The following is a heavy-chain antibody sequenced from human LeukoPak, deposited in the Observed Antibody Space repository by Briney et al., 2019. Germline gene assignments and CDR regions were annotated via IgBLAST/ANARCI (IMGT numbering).Heavy chain of an antibody. CDR2: ISGSGGST. CDR3: AKDREGSSGWYTGAFDI. V-gene: IGHV3-23*01. J-gene: IGHJ3*02. CDR1: GFTFSSYA. D-gene: IGHD6-19*01. Sequence: GGSLRLSCAASGFTFSSYAMSWVRQAPGKGLEWVSAISGSGGSTYYADSVKGRFTISRDNSKNTLYLQMNSLRAEDTAVYYCAKDREGSSGWYTGAFDIWGQGTMVTVSS.